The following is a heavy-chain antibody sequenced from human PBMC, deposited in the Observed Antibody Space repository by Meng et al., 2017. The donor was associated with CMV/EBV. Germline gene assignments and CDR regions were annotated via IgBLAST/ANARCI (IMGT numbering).Heavy chain of an antibody. J-gene: IGHJ4*02. V-gene: IGHV3-30-3*01. CDR1: GFTFSSYA. Sequence: WAASGFTFSSYARNWVRQAPGKGLEWVAVISYDGSNKYYADAVKGRFTISRDNSKNTLYLQMNSLRAEDTAVYYCARTTTVTTPFDYWGQGTLVTVSS. D-gene: IGHD4-17*01. CDR2: ISYDGSNK. CDR3: ARTTTVTTPFDY.